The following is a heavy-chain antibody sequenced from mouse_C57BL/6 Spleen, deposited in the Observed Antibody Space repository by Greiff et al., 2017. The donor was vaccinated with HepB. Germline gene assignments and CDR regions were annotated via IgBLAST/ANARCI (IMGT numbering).Heavy chain of an antibody. CDR1: GYTFTDYY. V-gene: IGHV1-19*01. Sequence: EVQLQESGPVLVKPGASVKMSCKASGYTFTDYYMNWVKQSHGKSLEWIGVINPYNGGTSYNQKFKGEATLTVDKSSSTDCMELDSLTSEYSAVYYCARPDLYYFDYWGQGTTLTVSS. J-gene: IGHJ2*01. CDR2: INPYNGGT. CDR3: ARPDLYYFDY.